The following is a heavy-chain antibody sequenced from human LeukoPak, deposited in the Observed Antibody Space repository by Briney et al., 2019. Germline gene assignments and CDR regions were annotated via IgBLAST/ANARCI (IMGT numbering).Heavy chain of an antibody. CDR2: ISSSSTYI. D-gene: IGHD2-15*01. CDR3: ARRQGYCSGGSCYLGIYYYYMDV. CDR1: GFTVSSNY. V-gene: IGHV3-21*01. Sequence: GVSLRLSCAASGFTVSSNYMKWVRQAPGKGLEWVSSISSSSTYIYYADSVKGRFTISRDNAKNSLYLQMNSLRAEDTAVYYCARRQGYCSGGSCYLGIYYYYMDVWGKGTTVTVSS. J-gene: IGHJ6*03.